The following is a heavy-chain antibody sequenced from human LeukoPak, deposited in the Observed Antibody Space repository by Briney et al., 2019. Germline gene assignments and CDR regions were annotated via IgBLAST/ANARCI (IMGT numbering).Heavy chain of an antibody. CDR1: GYTFRSYG. CDR2: ISPYNGNT. J-gene: IGHJ4*02. D-gene: IGHD1-1*01. CDR3: ARSPNWNYDY. Sequence: ASVKVSCKASGYTFRSYGISWVRQAPGQGLEWMGWISPYNGNTNYAQDLQGRVTVTTDTSTNTVYMELRSLRSDDTAVYYCARSPNWNYDYWGQGTLVTVSS. V-gene: IGHV1-18*01.